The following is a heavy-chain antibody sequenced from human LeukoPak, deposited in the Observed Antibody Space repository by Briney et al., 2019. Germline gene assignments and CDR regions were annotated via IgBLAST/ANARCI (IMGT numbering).Heavy chain of an antibody. CDR2: INTNTGNP. J-gene: IGHJ5*02. CDR3: ARDAAYSNYYWFDP. Sequence: ASVKVSCKASGHTFTSYAMNWVRQAPGQGLEWMGWINTNTGNPTYAQGFTGRFVFSLDTSVSTAYLQISSLKAEDTAVYYCARDAAYSNYYWFDPWGQGTLVTVSS. V-gene: IGHV7-4-1*02. CDR1: GHTFTSYA. D-gene: IGHD4-11*01.